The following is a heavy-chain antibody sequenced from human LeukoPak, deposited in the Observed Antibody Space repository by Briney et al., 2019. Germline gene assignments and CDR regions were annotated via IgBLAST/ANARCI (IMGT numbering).Heavy chain of an antibody. CDR3: ARESESSGWYDY. Sequence: GGSLGLSCAAPGFMFHDYAIHWVRQAPGKGLEWVSLISGDGGSTFHADSVKGRFTISRDNSKNSLYLQMNSLRSDDTALYYCARESESSGWYDYWGQGTLVTVSS. J-gene: IGHJ4*02. V-gene: IGHV3-43*02. D-gene: IGHD6-19*01. CDR1: GFMFHDYA. CDR2: ISGDGGST.